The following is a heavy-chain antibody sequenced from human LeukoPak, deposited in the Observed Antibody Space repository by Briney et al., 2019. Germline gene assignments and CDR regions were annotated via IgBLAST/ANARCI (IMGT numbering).Heavy chain of an antibody. Sequence: SETLSLTCTVSGGSISSSSYYWVWIRQPLGKGLEWIGSIYYGGSTYYNPSIKSRVTISVDTSKNQFFLKPSSVTAADAAVYYCARHGGGGGSLFDYWGQGTPVTVSS. J-gene: IGHJ4*02. D-gene: IGHD3-16*01. CDR3: ARHGGGGGSLFDY. V-gene: IGHV4-39*01. CDR1: GGSISSSSYY. CDR2: IYYGGST.